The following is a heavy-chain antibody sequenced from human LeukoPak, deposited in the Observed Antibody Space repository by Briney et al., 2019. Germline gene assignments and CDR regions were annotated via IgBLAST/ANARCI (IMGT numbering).Heavy chain of an antibody. J-gene: IGHJ4*02. CDR2: ISYDGSNK. CDR3: AREDGDCSSTSCYRGADY. Sequence: GRSLRLSCAASGFTFSSYAMHWVRQAPGKGLEGVAVISYDGSNKYYADSVKGRFTISRDNSKNTLYLQMNSLRAEDTAVYYCAREDGDCSSTSCYRGADYWGQGTLVTVSS. D-gene: IGHD2-2*01. CDR1: GFTFSSYA. V-gene: IGHV3-30*04.